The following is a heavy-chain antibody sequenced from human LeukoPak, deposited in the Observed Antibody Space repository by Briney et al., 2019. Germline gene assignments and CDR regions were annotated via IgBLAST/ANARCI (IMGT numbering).Heavy chain of an antibody. CDR2: ISAYNGNT. V-gene: IGHV1-18*01. Sequence: GASVKVSCKASGYTFTSYGISWVRQAPGQGLEWMGWISAYNGNTNYAQKLQGRVTMTTDTSTSTAYMELRSLRSDDTAVYYCARVGWGPLDYYYMDVWGKGTTVTASS. D-gene: IGHD1-26*01. J-gene: IGHJ6*03. CDR3: ARVGWGPLDYYYMDV. CDR1: GYTFTSYG.